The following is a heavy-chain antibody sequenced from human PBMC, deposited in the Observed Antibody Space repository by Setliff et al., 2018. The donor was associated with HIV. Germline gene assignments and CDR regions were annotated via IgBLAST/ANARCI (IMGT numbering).Heavy chain of an antibody. D-gene: IGHD1-26*01. Sequence: SETLSLTCAVYGASFNDYYWTWIRQSPGQGLEWIGQINHSGSTTSNPSLKSRVAISLHMSKNQISLDLTSVTAADTGVYYCARGLRSSGPYAGGWYYFDFWGQGILVTVSS. CDR1: GASFNDYY. V-gene: IGHV4-34*01. CDR3: ARGLRSSGPYAGGWYYFDF. J-gene: IGHJ4*02. CDR2: INHSGST.